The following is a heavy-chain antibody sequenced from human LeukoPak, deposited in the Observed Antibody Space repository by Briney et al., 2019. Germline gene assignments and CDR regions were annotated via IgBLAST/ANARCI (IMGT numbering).Heavy chain of an antibody. CDR3: ARDLVTVTKGFDI. J-gene: IGHJ3*02. Sequence: AETLSLTCAVSDDSFSSHDWTWVRQPPGKGLEWIGYISYIGTTNYNPSLKSRVTISIDTSKNQFSLKLSSVTAADTAVYYCARDLVTVTKGFDIWGQGTMVSVSS. CDR1: DDSFSSHD. CDR2: ISYIGTT. D-gene: IGHD4-17*01. V-gene: IGHV4-59*11.